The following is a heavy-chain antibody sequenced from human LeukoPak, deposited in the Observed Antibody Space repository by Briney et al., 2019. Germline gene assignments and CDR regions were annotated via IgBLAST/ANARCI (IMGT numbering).Heavy chain of an antibody. CDR1: GYIFIHHY. CDR3: ARDWYSSGWSPYYYYYMDV. Sequence: ASVKVSCKASGYIFIHHYIHWVRQAPGQGLEWMGWINPNSGGTNYAQKFQGRVTMTRDTSISTAYMELSRLRSDDTAVYYCARDWYSSGWSPYYYYYMDVWGKGTTVTISS. V-gene: IGHV1-2*02. D-gene: IGHD6-19*01. CDR2: INPNSGGT. J-gene: IGHJ6*03.